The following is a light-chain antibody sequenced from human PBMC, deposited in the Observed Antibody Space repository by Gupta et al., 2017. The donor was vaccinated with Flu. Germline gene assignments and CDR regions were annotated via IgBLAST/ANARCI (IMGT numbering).Light chain of an antibody. Sequence: QSALTQPASVSGSPGYSITISCPGTSSDVGRYNYVSWYQQHPGKATKLMIYEVSNRPSGVAKRFSGSKSGNTASLTISGLQAEDEADYYCSSYTSSSTRVFGGGTSLTVL. CDR2: EVS. V-gene: IGLV2-14*01. CDR1: SSDVGRYNY. J-gene: IGLJ2*01. CDR3: SSYTSSSTRV.